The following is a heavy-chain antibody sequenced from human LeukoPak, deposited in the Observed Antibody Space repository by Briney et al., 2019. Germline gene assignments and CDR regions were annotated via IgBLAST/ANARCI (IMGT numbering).Heavy chain of an antibody. D-gene: IGHD3-22*01. Sequence: GGSLRLSCAASGFTFTSYAMSWVRQAPGKGLEWVSAISGNGGGTYYADSVKGRFTISRDNSKNTLYLQMNSLRAEDTAVYYCAKDTYYYDSSGYYITPYFDYWGQGTLVTVSS. J-gene: IGHJ4*02. CDR3: AKDTYYYDSSGYYITPYFDY. CDR1: GFTFTSYA. CDR2: ISGNGGGT. V-gene: IGHV3-23*01.